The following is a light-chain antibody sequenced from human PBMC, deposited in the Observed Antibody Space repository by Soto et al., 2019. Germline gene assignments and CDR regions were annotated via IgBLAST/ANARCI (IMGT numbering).Light chain of an antibody. CDR2: GAS. V-gene: IGKV3-20*01. J-gene: IGKJ5*01. CDR1: QSVSSGY. Sequence: TQSPSTLSLSPGERATLSCRASQSVSSGYLAWYQQKPGQAPRLLIYGASSRATGIPDSFSGSGSGTDFTLTISRLEPEDFAVYYCQQYGSSPPITFGQGTRLEI. CDR3: QQYGSSPPIT.